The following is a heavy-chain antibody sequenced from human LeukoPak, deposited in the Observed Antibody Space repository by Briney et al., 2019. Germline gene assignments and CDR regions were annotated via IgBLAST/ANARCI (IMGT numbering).Heavy chain of an antibody. CDR1: GFTFSNYV. D-gene: IGHD6-19*01. Sequence: GGSLRLSCAASGFTFSNYVMSWVRQAPGKGLEWVSAIRVDGGGTFYADSVKGRFTVSRDNSKNTLYLQMNSLRAEDTAIYYCARVTGYSSGWYRDDAFDIWGQGTMVTVSS. CDR2: IRVDGGGT. V-gene: IGHV3-23*01. J-gene: IGHJ3*02. CDR3: ARVTGYSSGWYRDDAFDI.